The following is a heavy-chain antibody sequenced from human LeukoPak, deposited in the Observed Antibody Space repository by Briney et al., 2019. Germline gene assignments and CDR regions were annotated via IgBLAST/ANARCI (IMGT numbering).Heavy chain of an antibody. CDR3: ARHAPYYYYMDV. CDR1: GYSFTTQW. V-gene: IGHV5-51*01. J-gene: IGHJ6*03. Sequence: GESLKISCKGSGYSFTTQWIGWVRQVPGKGLEWMGIIYPADSDTRYSPSFQGQVTISADKSISTAYLQWSSLKASDTAIYYCARHAPYYYYMDVWGKGTTVPVSS. CDR2: IYPADSDT.